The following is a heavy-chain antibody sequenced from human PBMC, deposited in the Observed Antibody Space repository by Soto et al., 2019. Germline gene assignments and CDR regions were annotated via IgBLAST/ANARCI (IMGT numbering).Heavy chain of an antibody. V-gene: IGHV1-2*02. Sequence: QVQLVQSGAEVKKPGASVKVSCKASGYTFTGYYMHWVRQAPGQGLEWMGWINPNSGGTNYAQKFQGGVTMTRDTSISTAYMELGRLRSDDTAVYYCAREGRVAGDLDKNLDYWGQGTLVSVSS. J-gene: IGHJ4*02. CDR2: INPNSGGT. CDR3: AREGRVAGDLDKNLDY. D-gene: IGHD4-17*01. CDR1: GYTFTGYY.